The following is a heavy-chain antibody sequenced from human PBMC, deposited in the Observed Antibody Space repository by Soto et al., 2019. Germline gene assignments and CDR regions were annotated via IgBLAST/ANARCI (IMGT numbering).Heavy chain of an antibody. J-gene: IGHJ4*02. CDR2: IIPIFDIT. CDR1: GGPYSKYS. Sequence: QVQLVQSGTEVKKPGSSVTVSCKASGGPYSKYSISWVRQAPGQGLEWMGRIIPIFDITNYAQKFQGRVTITADKSTGTVYMDLSSLRSEDTAVYYCARSLIGDYYDSDGLDNWGQGTLVTVSS. CDR3: ARSLIGDYYDSDGLDN. V-gene: IGHV1-69*02. D-gene: IGHD3-22*01.